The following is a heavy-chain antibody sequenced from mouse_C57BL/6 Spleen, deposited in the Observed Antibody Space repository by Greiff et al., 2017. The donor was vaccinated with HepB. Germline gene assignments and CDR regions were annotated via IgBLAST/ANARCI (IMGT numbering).Heavy chain of an antibody. Sequence: VKLMESGAELVKPGASVKISCKASGYAFSSYWMNWVKQRPGKGLEWIGQIYPGDGDTNYNGKFKGKATLTADKSSSTAYMQLSSLTSEDSAVYFCAGGYDDRFAYWGQGTLVTVSA. CDR1: GYAFSSYW. V-gene: IGHV1-80*01. CDR3: AGGYDDRFAY. CDR2: IYPGDGDT. J-gene: IGHJ3*01. D-gene: IGHD2-2*01.